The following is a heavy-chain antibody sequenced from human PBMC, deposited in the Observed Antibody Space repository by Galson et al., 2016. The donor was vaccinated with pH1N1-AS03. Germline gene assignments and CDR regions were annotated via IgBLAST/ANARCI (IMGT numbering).Heavy chain of an antibody. D-gene: IGHD1-26*01. CDR3: ARESRGVGAIEVGFDP. J-gene: IGHJ5*02. V-gene: IGHV3-9*01. CDR2: ITWNSGRI. CDR1: GFTFDDYT. Sequence: SLRLSCAASGFTFDDYTMHWVRQAPGKGLEWVSSITWNSGRIVYADSVKGRFTISRDNSKNTLFLQVNGLRPEDTGVYYCARESRGVGAIEVGFDPWGQGTLVTVSS.